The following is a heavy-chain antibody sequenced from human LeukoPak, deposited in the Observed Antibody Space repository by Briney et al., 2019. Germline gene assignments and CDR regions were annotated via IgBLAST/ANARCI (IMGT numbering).Heavy chain of an antibody. V-gene: IGHV3-53*01. J-gene: IGHJ4*02. D-gene: IGHD4/OR15-4a*01. Sequence: GSLRLSCTVSGFTVSSNSMSWVRQAPGKGLEWVSFIYSDNTHYSDSVKGRFTISSDNSKNTLYLQMNSLRAEDTAVYYCARRAGAYSHPYDYWGQGTLVTVSS. CDR2: IYSDNT. CDR1: GFTVSSNS. CDR3: ARRAGAYSHPYDY.